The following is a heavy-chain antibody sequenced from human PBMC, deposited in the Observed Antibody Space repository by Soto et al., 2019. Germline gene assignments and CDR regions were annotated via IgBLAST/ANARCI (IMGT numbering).Heavy chain of an antibody. D-gene: IGHD2-15*01. J-gene: IGHJ4*02. CDR1: GGSISSGDYC. Sequence: QVQLQESGPGLVKPSQTLSLTCTVSGGSISSGDYCWSWIRQPPGKGLEWIGYIYYSGSTYYNPSLKSRVTISVDTSKNQFSLKLSSVTAADTAVYYCARVGLVCSGGSCLIGSFDYWGQGTLVTVSS. CDR3: ARVGLVCSGGSCLIGSFDY. CDR2: IYYSGST. V-gene: IGHV4-30-4*01.